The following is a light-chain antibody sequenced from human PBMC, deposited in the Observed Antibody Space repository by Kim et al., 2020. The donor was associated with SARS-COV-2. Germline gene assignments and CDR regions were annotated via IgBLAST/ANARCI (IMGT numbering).Light chain of an antibody. CDR1: QSVSSSK. Sequence: EIVLTQSPGTLPLSPGERATLSCRASQSVSSSKFDWYQQKPGQAPRLLIYAASNRATGIPDRFSGSGSGTDFTLTISRLEPEDFAVYYCHQYDSSPRTFGQGTKVDIK. V-gene: IGKV3-20*01. CDR2: AAS. J-gene: IGKJ1*01. CDR3: HQYDSSPRT.